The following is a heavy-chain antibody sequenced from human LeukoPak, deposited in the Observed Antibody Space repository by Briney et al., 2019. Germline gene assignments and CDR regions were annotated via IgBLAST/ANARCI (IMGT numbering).Heavy chain of an antibody. CDR1: GFTFSSYE. J-gene: IGHJ4*02. Sequence: GGSLRLSCAASGFTFSSYEMNWVRQAPGKGLEWVSYISSSGSTIYYADSVKGRFTISRDNAKNSLYLQMNSLRAEDTAVYYCATVVVVAATDYWGQGTLVTVSS. CDR3: ATVVVVAATDY. V-gene: IGHV3-48*03. CDR2: ISSSGSTI. D-gene: IGHD2-15*01.